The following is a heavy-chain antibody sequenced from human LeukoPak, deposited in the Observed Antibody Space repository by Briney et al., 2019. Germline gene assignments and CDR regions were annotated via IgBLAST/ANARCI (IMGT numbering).Heavy chain of an antibody. CDR1: GFSFRSYA. CDR2: MWYDKSDT. Sequence: GRSLRLSCAASGFSFRSYAMHWVRQAPGKGLEWVAVMWYDKSDTYYADSVKGRFTVSRDNAKNSLYLQMNNVRAEDTAVYYCAREEVRSFDNWGQGTLVTVSS. CDR3: AREEVRSFDN. J-gene: IGHJ4*02. V-gene: IGHV3-33*01. D-gene: IGHD5-24*01.